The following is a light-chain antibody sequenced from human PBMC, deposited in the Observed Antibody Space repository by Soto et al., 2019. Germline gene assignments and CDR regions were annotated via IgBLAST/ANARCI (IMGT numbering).Light chain of an antibody. CDR3: CSYAGNTTLV. J-gene: IGLJ2*01. Sequence: QSALTQPASVSGSPGQSITISCTGTSSDVGNYNLVSWYQQHPGKAPKFIIYEDTKRPSGVSSRFSGSKSGNTASLTISGLQAEDEADYYCCSYAGNTTLVFGGGTKVTVL. CDR2: EDT. V-gene: IGLV2-23*01. CDR1: SSDVGNYNL.